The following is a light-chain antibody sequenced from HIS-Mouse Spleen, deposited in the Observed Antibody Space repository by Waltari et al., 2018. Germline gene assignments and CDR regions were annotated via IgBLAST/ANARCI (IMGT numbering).Light chain of an antibody. V-gene: IGLV2-8*01. Sequence: QSALTQPPSASGSPGQSVTIFCTGTSRYVGRHNYVSWYQQHPGKAPKLMIYGVSKRPSGVPDRFSGSKSGNTASLTVSGLQAEDEADYYCSSYAGSNNLVFGGGTKLTVL. CDR2: GVS. CDR3: SSYAGSNNLV. J-gene: IGLJ3*02. CDR1: SRYVGRHNY.